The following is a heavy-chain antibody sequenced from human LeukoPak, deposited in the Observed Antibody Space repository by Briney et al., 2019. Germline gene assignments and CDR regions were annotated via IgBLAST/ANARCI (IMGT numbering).Heavy chain of an antibody. D-gene: IGHD3-10*01. CDR2: IYYSGST. CDR1: GGSISSYY. J-gene: IGHJ5*02. V-gene: IGHV4-59*01. Sequence: SETLSLTCTVSGGSISSYYWSWIRQPPGKGLEWIGYIYYSGSTNYNPSLKSRVTISVDTSKNQFSLKLSSVTAADTAVYCCARSSGSGSYYNPANWFDPWGQGTLVTVSS. CDR3: ARSSGSGSYYNPANWFDP.